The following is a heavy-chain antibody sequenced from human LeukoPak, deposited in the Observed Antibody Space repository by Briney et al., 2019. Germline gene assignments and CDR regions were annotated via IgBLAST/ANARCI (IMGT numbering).Heavy chain of an antibody. CDR2: ISAYNGNT. CDR1: GYTFTSYG. D-gene: IGHD6-13*01. V-gene: IGHV1-18*01. Sequence: ASVKVSRKASGYTFTSYGISWVRQAPGQGLEWMGWISAYNGNTNYAQKLQGRVTMTTDTSTSTAYMELRSLRSDDTAVYYCAVTRSSSWYFASGYYYMDVWGKGTTVTVSS. J-gene: IGHJ6*03. CDR3: AVTRSSSWYFASGYYYMDV.